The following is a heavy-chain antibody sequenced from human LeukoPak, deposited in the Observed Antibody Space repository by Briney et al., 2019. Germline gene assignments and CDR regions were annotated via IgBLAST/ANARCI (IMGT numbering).Heavy chain of an antibody. CDR2: IYHSGST. V-gene: IGHV4-30-2*01. CDR1: GGSISSGGYS. Sequence: PSETLSLTCAVSGGSISSGGYSWSWLRQPPGKGLEWIGYIYHSGSTYYNPSLKSRVTISVDRSKNQFSLKLSSVTAADTAVYYCARGPTYYYDSSGYPYYFDYWGQGTLVTVSS. J-gene: IGHJ4*02. CDR3: ARGPTYYYDSSGYPYYFDY. D-gene: IGHD3-22*01.